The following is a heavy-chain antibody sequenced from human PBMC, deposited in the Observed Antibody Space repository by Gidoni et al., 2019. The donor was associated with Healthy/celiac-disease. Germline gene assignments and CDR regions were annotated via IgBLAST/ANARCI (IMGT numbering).Heavy chain of an antibody. CDR2: INPSGGST. CDR1: GYPFTRYY. J-gene: IGHJ5*02. D-gene: IGHD3-22*01. V-gene: IGHV1-46*01. CDR3: AREREGITMITRGLNWFDP. Sequence: QVQLVQSGAEVKKPGASVKVSCQASGYPFTRYYKPWVRQVPGQGLEWMGIINPSGGSTSYAQKFQGRVTMTRDTSTSTVYMELSSLRSEDTAVYYCAREREGITMITRGLNWFDPWGQGTLVTVSS.